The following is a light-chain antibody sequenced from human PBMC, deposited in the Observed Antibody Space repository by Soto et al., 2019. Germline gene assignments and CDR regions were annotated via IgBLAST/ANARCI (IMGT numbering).Light chain of an antibody. Sequence: EIVLTQSPGTLSLSPGERAILSCRASQSVSSNYLAWYQQKPGQSPRLLIYGASSRAAGIPDKFSGSGSGTDFPLTISRLEPEVFAVYYFQHYETSPTFGLGTKREIK. J-gene: IGKJ2*01. CDR1: QSVSSNY. CDR2: GAS. V-gene: IGKV3-20*01. CDR3: QHYETSPT.